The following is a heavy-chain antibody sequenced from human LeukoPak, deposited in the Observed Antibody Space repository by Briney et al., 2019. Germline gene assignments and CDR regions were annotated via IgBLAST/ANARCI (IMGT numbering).Heavy chain of an antibody. CDR1: GFTFSAYD. V-gene: IGHV3-30*18. Sequence: GGSLRLSCAASGFTFSAYDMHWVRHAPGKGLEWVAFISDHGNETHYADSEKGRFTISRDNSKNTLYLQMNSLRAEDTAIYYCAKDQLLTASGTFDYWGQGTLVTVSS. CDR3: AKDQLLTASGTFDY. D-gene: IGHD2-21*02. CDR2: ISDHGNET. J-gene: IGHJ4*02.